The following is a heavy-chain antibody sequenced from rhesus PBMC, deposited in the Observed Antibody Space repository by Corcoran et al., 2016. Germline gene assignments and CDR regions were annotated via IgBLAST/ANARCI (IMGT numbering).Heavy chain of an antibody. CDR3: ARKAYDSGDYDAFDF. Sequence: QVQLQESGPGLVKPSETLSLTCAVSGVSISSTNWWTWFRQSTGKGLRWIGYIRGSSVNTFNNPSLRSLGTISTGTSKDEFSLQLNSVTAADAALYFCARKAYDSGDYDAFDFWGQGLTVTVSS. CDR1: GVSISSTNW. D-gene: IGHD3-28*01. V-gene: IGHV4-65*01. CDR2: IRGSSVNT. J-gene: IGHJ3*01.